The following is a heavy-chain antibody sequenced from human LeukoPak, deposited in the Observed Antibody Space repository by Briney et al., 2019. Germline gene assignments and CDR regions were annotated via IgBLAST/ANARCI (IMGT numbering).Heavy chain of an antibody. J-gene: IGHJ4*02. V-gene: IGHV4-59*01. Sequence: PSETLSLTCTVSGGSLSNYFWSWVRQPPGKGLEWIGYIYYSGATNYSPSLRSRLTISVDTSKDQLYMTLNSVTAADTAVYYCARMGATTPHSANPDYWGQGTLVTVSS. CDR1: GGSLSNYF. CDR2: IYYSGAT. D-gene: IGHD1-1*01. CDR3: ARMGATTPHSANPDY.